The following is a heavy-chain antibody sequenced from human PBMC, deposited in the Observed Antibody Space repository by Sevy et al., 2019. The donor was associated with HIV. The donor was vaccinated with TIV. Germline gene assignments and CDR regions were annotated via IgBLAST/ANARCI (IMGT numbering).Heavy chain of an antibody. J-gene: IGHJ4*02. D-gene: IGHD3-22*01. CDR3: ARADYYYDSSGSPVYYFDY. CDR1: GFTFSSYS. V-gene: IGHV3-21*01. CDR2: ISSSSSYT. Sequence: GGSLRLSCAASGFTFSSYSMNWVRQAPGKGLEWVSSISSSSSYTYYADSVKGRFTISRDNAKNSLYLQMSSLRAEDTAVYYCARADYYYDSSGSPVYYFDYWGQGTLVTVSS.